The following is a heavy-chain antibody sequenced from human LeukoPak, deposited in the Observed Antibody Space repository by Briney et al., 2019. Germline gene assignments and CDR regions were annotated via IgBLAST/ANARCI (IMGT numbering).Heavy chain of an antibody. Sequence: ASVKVSCKASGYTFTSYGISWVRQAPGQGLEWMGWISAYNGNTNYAQKLQGRVTMTTDTSTSTAYMELRSLRSDDTAVYYCARAGETIFGAPNWFDPWGQGTLVTVSS. CDR3: ARAGETIFGAPNWFDP. CDR2: ISAYNGNT. CDR1: GYTFTSYG. D-gene: IGHD3-3*01. V-gene: IGHV1-18*01. J-gene: IGHJ5*02.